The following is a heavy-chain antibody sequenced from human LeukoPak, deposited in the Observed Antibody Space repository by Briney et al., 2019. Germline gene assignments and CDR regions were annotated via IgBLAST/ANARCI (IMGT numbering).Heavy chain of an antibody. D-gene: IGHD1-26*01. Sequence: SETLSLTCTVSGGSISSYYWSWIRHPPRKGLEWIGYIYYSGSTNYNPSLKSRVTISVDTSKNQFSLKLSSVTAADTAVYYCARDRGTYFDYWGQGTLVTVSS. CDR2: IYYSGST. CDR3: ARDRGTYFDY. CDR1: GGSISSYY. J-gene: IGHJ4*02. V-gene: IGHV4-59*01.